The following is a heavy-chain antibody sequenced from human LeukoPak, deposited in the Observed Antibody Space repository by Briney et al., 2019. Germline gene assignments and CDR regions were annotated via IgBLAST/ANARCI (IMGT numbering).Heavy chain of an antibody. CDR3: ARMPSGPRAYYMDV. V-gene: IGHV4-61*08. Sequence: SETLSLTCAVSGGSISSGGYSWSWIRQPPGKGLEWIGYIHYSVSTNYNPSLKSRVTISVDTSKNQFSLKLRSVTAADTAIYYCARMPSGPRAYYMDVWGKGTTVTVSS. CDR1: GGSISSGGYS. J-gene: IGHJ6*03. CDR2: IHYSVST. D-gene: IGHD2-2*01.